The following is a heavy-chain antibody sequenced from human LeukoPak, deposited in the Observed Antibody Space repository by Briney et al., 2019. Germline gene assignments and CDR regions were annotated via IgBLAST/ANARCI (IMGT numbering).Heavy chain of an antibody. CDR2: IYGDRSST. J-gene: IGHJ6*02. V-gene: IGHV3-74*01. CDR1: GFTFSSYW. Sequence: GGSLRLSCAASGFTFSSYWMHWVRQAPGKGLVWVSRIYGDRSSTTYADSVKGRFTISRDNAKNTLYLQMNSLRAEDTAVYYCVRDYYYGMDVWGQGTTVTVSS. CDR3: VRDYYYGMDV.